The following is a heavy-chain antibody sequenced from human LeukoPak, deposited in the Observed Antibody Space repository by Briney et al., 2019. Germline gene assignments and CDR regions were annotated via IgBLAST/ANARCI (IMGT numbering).Heavy chain of an antibody. CDR2: VSHTGAT. V-gene: IGHV4-59*01. J-gene: IGHJ3*01. CDR3: ARDRRGSYYTFDL. D-gene: IGHD1-26*01. CDR1: GASIRGYF. Sequence: SETLSLTCSVSGASIRGYFWNWVRQTPEKGLEWIGYVSHTGATTSNPTLKSRVSITIDTSKSQISLSMTSVTAADSALYYCARDRRGSYYTFDLWGPGTIVSVS.